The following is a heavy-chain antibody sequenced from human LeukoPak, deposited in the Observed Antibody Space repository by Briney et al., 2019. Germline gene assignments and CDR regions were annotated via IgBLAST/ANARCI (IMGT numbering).Heavy chain of an antibody. CDR1: GGTFSSYA. Sequence: SVKVSFKASGGTFSSYAISWVRQAPGQGLEWMGGIIPIFGTANYAQKFQGRVTITADESTSTAYMELSSLRSEDTAVYYCARDLDCSSTSCYDVYWGQGTLVTVSS. D-gene: IGHD2-2*01. V-gene: IGHV1-69*13. J-gene: IGHJ4*02. CDR3: ARDLDCSSTSCYDVY. CDR2: IIPIFGTA.